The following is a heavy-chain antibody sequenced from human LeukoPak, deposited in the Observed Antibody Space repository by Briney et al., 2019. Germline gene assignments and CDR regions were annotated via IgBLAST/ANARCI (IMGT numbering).Heavy chain of an antibody. J-gene: IGHJ4*02. CDR1: EYTFSVYH. CDR2: INPDSGDT. D-gene: IGHD5-18*01. V-gene: IGHV1-18*04. CDR3: ARDVDTSMAYYFDC. Sequence: ASVKVSCKASEYTFSVYHIHWVRQAPGQGLEWMAWINPDSGDTNYAQRVQGRVTMTTDTSTSTAYMELRSLRSDDTAVYYCARDVDTSMAYYFDCWGQGTLVTVSS.